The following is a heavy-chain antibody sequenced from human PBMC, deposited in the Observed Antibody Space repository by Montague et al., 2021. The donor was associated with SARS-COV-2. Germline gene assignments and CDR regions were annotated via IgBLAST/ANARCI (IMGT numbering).Heavy chain of an antibody. J-gene: IGHJ5*02. CDR3: ACAYWVNLDGRGWRFDP. CDR2: IYYSGST. D-gene: IGHD3-10*02. CDR1: GGSTSSSY. V-gene: IGHV4-59*01. Sequence: SETLSLTCTVSGGSTSSSYWSWIRQPPGKGLEWIGYIYYSGSTNYNPSLTSQVTVSVDTSKNQFSLKLSSVTAADTAVYYCACAYWVNLDGRGWRFDPWGQGTLVIVSS.